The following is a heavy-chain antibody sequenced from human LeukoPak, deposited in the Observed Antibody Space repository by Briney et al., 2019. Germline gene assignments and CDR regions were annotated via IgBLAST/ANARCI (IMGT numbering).Heavy chain of an antibody. CDR3: AKDLAAFSLSFDY. CDR2: ISYDGSNK. J-gene: IGHJ4*02. V-gene: IGHV3-30-3*01. D-gene: IGHD6-25*01. Sequence: GGSLRLSCAASGFTFSSYAMHWVRQAPGKGLEWVAVISYDGSNKYYADSVKGRFTISRDNSKNTLYLQMNSLRAEDTAVYYCAKDLAAFSLSFDYWGQGTLVTVSS. CDR1: GFTFSSYA.